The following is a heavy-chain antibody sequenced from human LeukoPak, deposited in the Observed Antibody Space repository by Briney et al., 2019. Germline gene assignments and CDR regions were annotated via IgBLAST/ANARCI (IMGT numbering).Heavy chain of an antibody. Sequence: SETLSLTCAVYGGSISSYYWSWIRQPPGKGLEWIAYISDIGSINYNPSLKSRVTISLDTSKNQFSLKLSSVTAADTAVYYCAGHHPRNTVDFWGQGTLVTVSS. CDR3: AGHHPRNTVDF. J-gene: IGHJ4*02. D-gene: IGHD2/OR15-2a*01. CDR2: ISDIGSI. CDR1: GGSISSYY. V-gene: IGHV4-59*08.